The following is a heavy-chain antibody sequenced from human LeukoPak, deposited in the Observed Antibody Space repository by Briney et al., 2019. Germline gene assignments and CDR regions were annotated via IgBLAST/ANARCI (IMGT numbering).Heavy chain of an antibody. D-gene: IGHD6-6*01. V-gene: IGHV4-59*01. CDR2: IYYTGST. CDR3: ARNLIPEQLVLNF. J-gene: IGHJ4*02. CDR1: GGSISTYY. Sequence: PSETLSLTCTVSGGSISTYYWSWIRQPPGKGLEWIGYIYYTGSTNYNPSLKSRVTMSVDTSKNQFSLNLKSVTPENTAVYYCARNLIPEQLVLNFWGQGTLVTVSS.